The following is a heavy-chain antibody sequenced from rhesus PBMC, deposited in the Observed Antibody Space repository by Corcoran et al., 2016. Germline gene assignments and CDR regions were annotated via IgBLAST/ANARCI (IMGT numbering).Heavy chain of an antibody. CDR2: ISGDDGTT. Sequence: LQLQQSGPGLVKPSETLSLTCAVSGGSISSNSWTWIRQPPGKGREWIGRISGDDGTTDYDPSLRDRVTISIDTSQTEFSLKVDSVTAADTAVYYCVGLMVAGPVEYWGQGVLVTVSS. CDR1: GGSISSNS. V-gene: IGHV4-173*01. D-gene: IGHD6-37*01. J-gene: IGHJ4*01. CDR3: VGLMVAGPVEY.